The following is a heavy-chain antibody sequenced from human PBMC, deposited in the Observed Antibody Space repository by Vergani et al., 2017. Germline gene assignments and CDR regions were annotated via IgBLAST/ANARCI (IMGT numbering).Heavy chain of an antibody. J-gene: IGHJ4*02. D-gene: IGHD3-22*01. CDR1: GFTFGDYA. CDR2: ISGSGGST. V-gene: IGHV3-23*04. Sequence: EVQLVESGGGLVQPGRSLRLSCTASGFTFGDYAMSWVRQAPGKGLEWVSAISGSGGSTYYADSVKGRFTISRDNSKNTLYLQMNSLRAEDTAVYYCAKSKRDTMIVVVTRGGYYFDYWGQGTLVTVSS. CDR3: AKSKRDTMIVVVTRGGYYFDY.